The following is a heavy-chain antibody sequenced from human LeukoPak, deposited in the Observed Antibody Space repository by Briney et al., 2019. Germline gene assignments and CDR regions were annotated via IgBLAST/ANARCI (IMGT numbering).Heavy chain of an antibody. CDR3: ARDPAIVVVPAAMRLGLNY. V-gene: IGHV1-2*02. CDR1: GYTFTGYY. CDR2: INPNSGGT. J-gene: IGHJ4*02. D-gene: IGHD2-2*01. Sequence: ASVKVSCKASGYTFTGYYMHWVRQAPGQGLEWMGWINPNSGGTNYAQKFQGRVTMTRDTSISTAYMELSRLRSDHTAVYYCARDPAIVVVPAAMRLGLNYWGQGTLVTVSS.